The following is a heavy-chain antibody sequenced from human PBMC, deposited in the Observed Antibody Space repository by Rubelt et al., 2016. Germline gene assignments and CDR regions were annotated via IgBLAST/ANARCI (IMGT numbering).Heavy chain of an antibody. J-gene: IGHJ4*02. CDR3: VRGGWYLTNPFDY. Sequence: GGSLRLSCAASGFSFRSYSMNWVRQAPGKGLEWVSVFYSGGSTYYADSVKGRFTISRDNSKNTGYLQMNSLRAEDTAVYYCVRGGWYLTNPFDYWGQGTLVTVSS. D-gene: IGHD6-13*01. V-gene: IGHV3-66*01. CDR1: GFSFRSYS. CDR2: FYSGGST.